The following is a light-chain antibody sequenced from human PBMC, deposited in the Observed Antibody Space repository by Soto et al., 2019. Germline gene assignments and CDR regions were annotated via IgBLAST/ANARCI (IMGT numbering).Light chain of an antibody. J-gene: IGKJ2*01. CDR1: QGISSY. V-gene: IGKV1-9*01. CDR2: VAS. CDR3: QQLNSYWYT. Sequence: DIQLTQSPSFLSASVGDRVTITCRASQGISSYLAWYQQKPGKASKLLINVASTLQSGVPSRFRGSGSGTEFTLTINSLQPEDSGTYYCQQLNSYWYTFGQGTKLEI.